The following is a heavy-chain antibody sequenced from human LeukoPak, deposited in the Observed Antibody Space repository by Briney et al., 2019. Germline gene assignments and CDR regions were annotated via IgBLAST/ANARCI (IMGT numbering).Heavy chain of an antibody. J-gene: IGHJ6*02. CDR1: GGSVSSGSYY. V-gene: IGHV4-61*01. D-gene: IGHD3-16*01. Sequence: SETLSLTCTVSGGSVSSGSYYWSWIRQPPGKGLEWIGYIYYSGSTNYNPSLKSRVTISVDTSKNQFSLKLSSVTAADTAVYYCARRATLYGDYYYYGMDVWGQGTTVTVSS. CDR2: IYYSGST. CDR3: ARRATLYGDYYYYGMDV.